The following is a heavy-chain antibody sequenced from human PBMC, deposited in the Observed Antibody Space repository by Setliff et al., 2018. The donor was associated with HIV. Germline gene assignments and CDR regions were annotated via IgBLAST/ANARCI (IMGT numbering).Heavy chain of an antibody. Sequence: SVKVSCKASGGTFSNYGMSWVRQAPGQGLEWMGGIIPISGTANYAQKFQGRVTITTDESTSTAYMELSGLRFEDTAVYYCARGAWKYSRTPWEGFLPWGQGTLVTVSS. D-gene: IGHD6-13*01. J-gene: IGHJ5*02. V-gene: IGHV1-69*05. CDR3: ARGAWKYSRTPWEGFLP. CDR1: GGTFSNYG. CDR2: IIPISGTA.